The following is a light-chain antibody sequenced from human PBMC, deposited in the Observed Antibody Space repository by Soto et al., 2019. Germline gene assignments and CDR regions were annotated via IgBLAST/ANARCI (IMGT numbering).Light chain of an antibody. J-gene: IGKJ4*01. Sequence: DIQMTQSPSSLSASVGDRVTITCQASQDISNYLNWYQQKPGKAPNVLIYDASNLKTGVPSRFSGSGSGTDFTFTISSLQPEDIATYYCQQYDNLLLTFGGGTKVEIK. CDR2: DAS. V-gene: IGKV1-33*01. CDR1: QDISNY. CDR3: QQYDNLLLT.